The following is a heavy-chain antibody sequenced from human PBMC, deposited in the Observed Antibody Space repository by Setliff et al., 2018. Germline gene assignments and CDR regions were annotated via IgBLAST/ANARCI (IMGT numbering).Heavy chain of an antibody. CDR2: IKQDGSEK. CDR1: GFTFSSYW. J-gene: IGHJ6*02. Sequence: PGGSLRLSCAASGFTFSSYWMSWVRQAPGKGLEWVANIKQDGSEKYYVDSVKGRFTISRDNAKNSLYLQMNSLRAEDTAVYYCARDGGVYSGNYLIDYYGMDVWGQGTTVTVSS. CDR3: ARDGGVYSGNYLIDYYGMDV. D-gene: IGHD1-26*01. V-gene: IGHV3-7*01.